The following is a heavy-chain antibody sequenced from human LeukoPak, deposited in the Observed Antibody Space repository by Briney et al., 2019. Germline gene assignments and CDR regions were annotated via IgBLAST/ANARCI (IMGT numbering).Heavy chain of an antibody. CDR1: GFTFSSYW. J-gene: IGHJ4*02. Sequence: QSGGSLRLSCAASGFTFSSYWMSWVRQAPGKGLEWVANIKQDGSEKYYVDSAKGRFTISRDNAKNSLYLQMNSLRAEDTAVYYCASQNCSSTSCPPDYFDYWGQGTLVTVSS. CDR2: IKQDGSEK. D-gene: IGHD2-2*01. CDR3: ASQNCSSTSCPPDYFDY. V-gene: IGHV3-7*01.